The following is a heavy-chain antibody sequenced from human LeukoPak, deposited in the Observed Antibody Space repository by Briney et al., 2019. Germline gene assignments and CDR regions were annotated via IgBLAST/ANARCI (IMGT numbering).Heavy chain of an antibody. CDR2: IHPDGNEK. CDR1: GFTFSNYW. V-gene: IGHV3-7*04. J-gene: IGHJ4*02. CDR3: ARGDDFSGDY. D-gene: IGHD3/OR15-3a*01. Sequence: PGGSLRLSCAASGFTFSNYWISWVRQAPGKGLKWVANIHPDGNEKYHVDSVKGRFTISRDNAKNLLYLQMDSLRVEDTAVYYCARGDDFSGDYWGQGTLVTVSS.